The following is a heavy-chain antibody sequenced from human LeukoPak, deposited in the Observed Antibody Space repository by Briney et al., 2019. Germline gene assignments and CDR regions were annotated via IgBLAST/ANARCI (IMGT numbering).Heavy chain of an antibody. CDR3: AKHFGSGTYYNFLDY. Sequence: GGSLRLSCGASGFIFSNYAMSWVRQAPGQGLEWLAAISAGGSPTYYADSVKGRFTISRDNSINTQCLQMDSLRAEDTALYYCAKHFGSGTYYNFLDYWGQGTLVTVSS. CDR2: ISAGGSPT. J-gene: IGHJ4*02. D-gene: IGHD3-10*01. V-gene: IGHV3-23*01. CDR1: GFIFSNYA.